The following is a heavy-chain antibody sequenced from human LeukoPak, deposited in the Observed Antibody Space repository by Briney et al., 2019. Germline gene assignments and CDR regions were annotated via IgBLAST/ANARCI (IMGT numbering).Heavy chain of an antibody. CDR1: GYTFNNYN. CDR3: ARGWGYSGYDSAWFDP. Sequence: ASVKVSCKASGYTFNNYNMHWVRQAPGQGLEWMGWMNPNSGNTGYAQKFQGRVTMTRNTSISTAYMELSSLRSEDTAVYYCARGWGYSGYDSAWFDPWGQGTLVTVSS. D-gene: IGHD5-12*01. V-gene: IGHV1-8*02. J-gene: IGHJ5*02. CDR2: MNPNSGNT.